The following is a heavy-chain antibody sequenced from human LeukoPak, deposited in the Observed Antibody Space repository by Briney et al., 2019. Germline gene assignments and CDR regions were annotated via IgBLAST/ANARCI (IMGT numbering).Heavy chain of an antibody. Sequence: GGSLRLSCAASGFTFNTYWMSWVRQAPGKGLEWVANIKQDGSEKYYVDSMKGRFTISRDNAKNSLYLQMDSLRAEDTAVYYCARDKIVGATFFDYWGQGTLVTVSS. CDR3: ARDKIVGATFFDY. D-gene: IGHD1-26*01. CDR2: IKQDGSEK. J-gene: IGHJ4*02. CDR1: GFTFNTYW. V-gene: IGHV3-7*01.